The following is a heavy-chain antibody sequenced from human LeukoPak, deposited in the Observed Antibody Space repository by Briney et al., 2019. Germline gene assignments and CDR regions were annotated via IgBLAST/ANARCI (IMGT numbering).Heavy chain of an antibody. V-gene: IGHV3-74*01. CDR1: GFTFSNYE. Sequence: GGSLRLSCAVSGFTFSNYEMNWVRQAPGKGLGRVSRINSDGSSTINADSVKGRFTISRDNAKNTLYMQMNSLRVEDTAVYFCARGGGPPEALGDAFDIWGQGTMVTVSS. CDR2: INSDGSST. D-gene: IGHD3-16*01. CDR3: ARGGGPPEALGDAFDI. J-gene: IGHJ3*02.